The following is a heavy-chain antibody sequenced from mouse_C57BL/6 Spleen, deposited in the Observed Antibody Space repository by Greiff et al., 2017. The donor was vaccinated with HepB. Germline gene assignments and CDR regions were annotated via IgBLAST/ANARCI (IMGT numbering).Heavy chain of an antibody. J-gene: IGHJ4*01. D-gene: IGHD2-4*01. CDR1: GYSITSGYD. V-gene: IGHV3-1*01. Sequence: EVKLQESGPGMVKPSQSLSLPCTVTGYSITSGYDWHWIRHFPGNKLEWMGYISYSGSTNYNPSLKSRISITHDTSKNHFFLKLNSVTTEDTATYYCAKGGIKRAMDYWGQGTSVTVSS. CDR3: AKGGIKRAMDY. CDR2: ISYSGST.